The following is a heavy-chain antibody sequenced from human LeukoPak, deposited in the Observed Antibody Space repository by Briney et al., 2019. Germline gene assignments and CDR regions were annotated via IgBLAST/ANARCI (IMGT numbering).Heavy chain of an antibody. Sequence: PGGSLRLSCAASGFTFSSYGMHWVRQAPGKGLEWVAFIRYDGSNKYYADSVKGRFTISKDNSTNTLYLQMNSLRAEDTAVYYCAKDKIVGAPIDYWGQGTLVTVSS. D-gene: IGHD1-26*01. V-gene: IGHV3-30*02. CDR3: AKDKIVGAPIDY. J-gene: IGHJ4*02. CDR1: GFTFSSYG. CDR2: IRYDGSNK.